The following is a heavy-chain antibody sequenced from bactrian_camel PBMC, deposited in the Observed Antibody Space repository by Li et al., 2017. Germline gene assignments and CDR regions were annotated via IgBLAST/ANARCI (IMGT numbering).Heavy chain of an antibody. CDR2: IYTGGTTT. CDR3: AAARRCDSHSRLSAWPYGD. CDR1: GYMSRTTC. V-gene: IGHV3S54*01. D-gene: IGHD4*01. Sequence: HVQLVESGGGSVRDGGSLRLSCAASGYMSRTTCMAWFRQAPGKEREGVATIYTGGTTTLYSDSVKGRFTISQDIAKNTVYLQMNSLKPEDTATYYCAAARRCDSHSRLSAWPYGDWGQGTQVTV. J-gene: IGHJ4*01.